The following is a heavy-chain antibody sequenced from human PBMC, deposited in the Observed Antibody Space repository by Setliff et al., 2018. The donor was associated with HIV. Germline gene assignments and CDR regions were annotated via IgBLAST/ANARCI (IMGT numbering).Heavy chain of an antibody. CDR1: GGSISSANYY. CDR3: AREVDVVTTSDAFDI. D-gene: IGHD2-21*02. Sequence: PSETLSLTCTVSGGSISSANYYWSWIRQPPGKGLEWIGYIYYNGNAYYYNPSLKSRTTISLDTSMNQFSLKLTSVTAADTAVYYRAREVDVVTTSDAFDIWGQGTMVTVSS. J-gene: IGHJ3*02. CDR2: IYYNGNAY. V-gene: IGHV4-30-4*08.